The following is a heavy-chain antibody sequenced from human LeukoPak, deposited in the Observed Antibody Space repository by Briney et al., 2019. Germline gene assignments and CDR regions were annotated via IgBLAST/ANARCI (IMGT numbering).Heavy chain of an antibody. V-gene: IGHV1-46*01. CDR3: GRDQWELPSTYDF. Sequence: ASVKVSCKASGYTFTSYYMHWVRQAPGQGLEWMGIINPSGGSTSYAQKFQGRVTMTRDMSTSTVYMELSSLRSDDTAVYYCGRDQWELPSTYDFWGQGTLVTVSS. D-gene: IGHD1-26*01. CDR2: INPSGGST. CDR1: GYTFTSYY. J-gene: IGHJ4*02.